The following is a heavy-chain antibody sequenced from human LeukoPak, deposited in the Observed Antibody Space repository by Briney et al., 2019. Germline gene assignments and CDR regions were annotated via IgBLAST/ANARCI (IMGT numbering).Heavy chain of an antibody. V-gene: IGHV3-33*03. CDR3: ARGDIAARPWGY. CDR1: GFTFSSYG. D-gene: IGHD6-6*01. J-gene: IGHJ4*02. CDR2: IWYDGSNK. Sequence: GGSLRLSCAASGFTFSSYGMHWVRQAPGKGLEWVAVIWYDGSNKYYADSVKGRFTISRDNSKNTLYLQMNSLRAEDTAVYYCARGDIAARPWGYWGQGTLVTVSS.